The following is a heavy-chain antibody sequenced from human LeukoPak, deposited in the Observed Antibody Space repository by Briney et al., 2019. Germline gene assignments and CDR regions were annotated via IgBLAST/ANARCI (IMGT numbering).Heavy chain of an antibody. D-gene: IGHD2-15*01. Sequence: PGGSLRLSXAASGFTFSSYWMSWVRQTPGKGLEWVANIHQDGNEKYYVDSVKGRFTISRDNAKNSLYLQMNSLRAEDTAVYYCARGDKFSGDYWGQGTLVTVSS. J-gene: IGHJ4*02. V-gene: IGHV3-7*04. CDR2: IHQDGNEK. CDR3: ARGDKFSGDY. CDR1: GFTFSSYW.